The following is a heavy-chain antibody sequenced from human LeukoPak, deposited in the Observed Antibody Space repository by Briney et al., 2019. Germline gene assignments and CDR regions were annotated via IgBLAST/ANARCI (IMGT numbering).Heavy chain of an antibody. CDR2: MWYDGSNK. Sequence: GGSLRLSCAASGFSFSSYDMHWVRQAAGKWREWVAEMWYDGSNKYYAGTVKGRFIISRDNSKNTLYLQINSLSAEDTAVYYCARDGAAAAPEIYNYYYLDVWGKGTTVTVSS. CDR1: GFSFSSYD. V-gene: IGHV3-33*01. CDR3: ARDGAAAAPEIYNYYYLDV. J-gene: IGHJ6*03. D-gene: IGHD6-13*01.